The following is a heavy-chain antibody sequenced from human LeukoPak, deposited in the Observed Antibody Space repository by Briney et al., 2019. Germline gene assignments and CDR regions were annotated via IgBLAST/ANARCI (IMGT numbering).Heavy chain of an antibody. Sequence: SVKVSCKASGGTSSSYAISWVRQAPGQGLEWMGGIIPIFGTANYAQKFQGRVTITTDESTSTAYMELSSLRSEDTAVYYCARALGEWLPPRNWFDPWGQGTLVTVSS. CDR2: IIPIFGTA. CDR3: ARALGEWLPPRNWFDP. J-gene: IGHJ5*02. V-gene: IGHV1-69*05. CDR1: GGTSSSYA. D-gene: IGHD3-3*01.